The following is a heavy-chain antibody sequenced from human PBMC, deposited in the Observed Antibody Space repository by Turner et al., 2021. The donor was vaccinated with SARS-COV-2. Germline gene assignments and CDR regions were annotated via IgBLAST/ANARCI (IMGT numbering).Heavy chain of an antibody. Sequence: QLQLQESGPGLVEPSATLSLTCTVSGGSISSSSYYWGWIRQPPGKGLEWLGSIYYSGSTYYNPSLKSRVTISVDTSKNQFSLKLSSVTAADTAVYYCAGEEVVFRASHTLYYYGMDVWGQGTTVTVSS. CDR1: GGSISSSSYY. D-gene: IGHD3-22*01. CDR3: AGEEVVFRASHTLYYYGMDV. CDR2: IYYSGST. V-gene: IGHV4-39*01. J-gene: IGHJ6*02.